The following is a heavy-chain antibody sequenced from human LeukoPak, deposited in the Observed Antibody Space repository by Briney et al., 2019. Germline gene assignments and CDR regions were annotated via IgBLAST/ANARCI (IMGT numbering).Heavy chain of an antibody. CDR1: GGSISSYY. D-gene: IGHD3-22*01. Sequence: PSESLSLTCTVSGGSISSYYWTWIRQPPGKGLEWIGYIYYSGSTNYNPSLKSRVTISVDTSKNQFSLNLSSVTAADTAVYYTSGSRYYFDYWGQGALVTVSS. V-gene: IGHV4-59*12. CDR2: IYYSGST. J-gene: IGHJ4*02. CDR3: SGSRYYFDY.